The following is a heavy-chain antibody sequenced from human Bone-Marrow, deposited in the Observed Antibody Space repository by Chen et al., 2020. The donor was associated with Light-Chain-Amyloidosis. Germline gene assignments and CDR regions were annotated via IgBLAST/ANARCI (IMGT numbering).Heavy chain of an antibody. Sequence: EVQLVESGGGLVQPGGSGRHSCAASGVNCSSFGLSWFRQAPGKGLEWVATVSGSTGSTYYAGAGKCRFINSRDNSKSTLYLQMNSLRAGDTAGYFCTRKGDYFAFWGQGSLVTVSS. CDR2: VSGSTGST. D-gene: IGHD2-21*01. CDR3: TRKGDYFAF. CDR1: GVNCSSFG. J-gene: IGHJ4*02. V-gene: IGHV3-23*04.